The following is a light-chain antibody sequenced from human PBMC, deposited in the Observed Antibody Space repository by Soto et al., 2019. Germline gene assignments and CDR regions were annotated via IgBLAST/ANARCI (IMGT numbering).Light chain of an antibody. Sequence: QSVLTQPRSASGTPGQRVTISCSGSSSNIGSNAVNWYQQLPGTAPKLLIYINNQRPSGVPDRFSGSKSGTSASLAISGLQSEDEAHYYCSVWDDSLNGVVFGGGTKLTVL. CDR2: INN. J-gene: IGLJ2*01. CDR1: SSNIGSNA. V-gene: IGLV1-44*01. CDR3: SVWDDSLNGVV.